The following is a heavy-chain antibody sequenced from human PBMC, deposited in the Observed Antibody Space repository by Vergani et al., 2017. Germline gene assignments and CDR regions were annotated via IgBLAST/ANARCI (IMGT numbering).Heavy chain of an antibody. CDR2: VSGSSATP. J-gene: IGHJ4*02. CDR1: GFSFKDYA. V-gene: IGHV3-23*01. Sequence: EVRLLESGGDLLQSGESLKISCAASGFSFKDYAMSWVRQAPGKGLEWVSSVSGSSATPYYADSVKGRFIISRDNSKNTLHLQMNSLRADDTAVYYCTKGSRGYTGYFFDYWGQGTLATVSS. D-gene: IGHD5-12*01. CDR3: TKGSRGYTGYFFDY.